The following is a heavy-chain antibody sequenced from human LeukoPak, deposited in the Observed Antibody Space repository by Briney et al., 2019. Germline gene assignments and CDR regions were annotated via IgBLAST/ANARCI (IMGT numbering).Heavy chain of an antibody. CDR2: IKDDGTAQ. J-gene: IGHJ4*02. Sequence: PGGSLRLSCGASGFIFSDYWMSWFRQAPVKGLEWVASIKDDGTAQYYVDSLKGRFTISRHNAKNSLYLQMDSLRAEDTAVYYCARHILRGQSFDYWRQGTLVTVS. V-gene: IGHV3-7*01. CDR1: GFIFSDYW. CDR3: ARHILRGQSFDY.